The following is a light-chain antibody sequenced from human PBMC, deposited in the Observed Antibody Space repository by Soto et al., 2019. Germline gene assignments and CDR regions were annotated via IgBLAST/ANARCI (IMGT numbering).Light chain of an antibody. CDR1: QSVSSSF. CDR3: QQYVNSTWM. V-gene: IGKV3-20*01. CDR2: VAY. J-gene: IGKJ1*01. Sequence: EIVLTQSPGTLSLSPGERATLSCMASQSVSSSFLAWYQQKPGQAPRLLIYVAYRRATDIPDRCTGTESGTDFTLTIRGREAEDFAVYYSQQYVNSTWMFGQPTKLES.